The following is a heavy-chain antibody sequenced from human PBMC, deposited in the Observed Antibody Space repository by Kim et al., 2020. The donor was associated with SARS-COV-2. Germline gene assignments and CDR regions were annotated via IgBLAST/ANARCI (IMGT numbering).Heavy chain of an antibody. CDR3: TTTEKGIAAAGSYQLYYGMDV. CDR2: IKSKTDGGTT. J-gene: IGHJ6*02. CDR1: GFTFSNAW. V-gene: IGHV3-15*01. Sequence: GGSLRLSCAASGFTFSNAWMSWVRQAPGKGLEWVGRIKSKTDGGTTDYAAPVKGRFTISRDDSKNTLYLQMNSLKTEDTAVYYCTTTEKGIAAAGSYQLYYGMDVWGQGTTVTVSS. D-gene: IGHD6-13*01.